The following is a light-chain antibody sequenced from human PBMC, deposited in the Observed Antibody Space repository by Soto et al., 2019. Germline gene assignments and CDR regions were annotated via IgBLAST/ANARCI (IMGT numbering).Light chain of an antibody. CDR2: AAS. CDR1: QSVRSSY. V-gene: IGKV3-20*01. CDR3: QQYGGTPWT. Sequence: EIVLTQSPDTLSLSPGESATLSCRASQSVRSSYLAWYQQTPGQTPRLLIYAASSRAPGVPDRFRGSGSGTDFSLTISRLEPEDFAVYYCQQYGGTPWTFGQGTKVDIK. J-gene: IGKJ1*01.